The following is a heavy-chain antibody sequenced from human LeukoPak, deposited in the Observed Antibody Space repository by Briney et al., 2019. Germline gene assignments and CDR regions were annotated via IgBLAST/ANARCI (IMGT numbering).Heavy chain of an antibody. D-gene: IGHD2-2*01. J-gene: IGHJ6*03. CDR3: ARGLSYAPLGYYYYYYMDV. Sequence: GGSLRLSCAASGFTFSSYEMNWVRQAPGKGLEWVSYISSSGNTIYYADSVKGRFTISRDNSKNTLYLQMNSLRAEDTAVYYCARGLSYAPLGYYYYYYMDVWGKGTTVTISS. CDR2: ISSSGNTI. CDR1: GFTFSSYE. V-gene: IGHV3-48*03.